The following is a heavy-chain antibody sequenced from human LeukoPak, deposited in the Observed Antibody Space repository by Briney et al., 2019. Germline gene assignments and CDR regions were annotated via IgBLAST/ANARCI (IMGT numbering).Heavy chain of an antibody. Sequence: SETLSLTCAASGGSISSSNWWSWVRQPPGKGLEWIGEIYHSGSTNYNPSLKSRVTISVDTSKNQFSLKLSSVTAADTAVYYCARVTYSSGWYFDLWGRGTLVTVSS. CDR3: ARVTYSSGWYFDL. V-gene: IGHV4-4*02. J-gene: IGHJ2*01. CDR1: GGSISSSNW. CDR2: IYHSGST. D-gene: IGHD6-19*01.